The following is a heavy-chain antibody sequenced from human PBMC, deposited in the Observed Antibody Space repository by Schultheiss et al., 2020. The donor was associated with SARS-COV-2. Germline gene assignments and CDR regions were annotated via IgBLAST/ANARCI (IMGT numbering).Heavy chain of an antibody. J-gene: IGHJ4*02. CDR2: IYYSGST. CDR1: GGSFSGYY. Sequence: SETLSLTCAVYGGSFSGYYWSWIRQPPGKGLEWIGSIYYSGSTYYNPSLKSRVTISVDTSKNQFSLKLSSVTAADTAVYYCARTQWLQWPHFDYWGQGTLVTVSS. D-gene: IGHD5-24*01. CDR3: ARTQWLQWPHFDY. V-gene: IGHV4-34*01.